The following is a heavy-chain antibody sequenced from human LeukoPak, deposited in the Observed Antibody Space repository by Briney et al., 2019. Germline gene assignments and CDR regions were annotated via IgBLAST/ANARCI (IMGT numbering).Heavy chain of an antibody. CDR3: ARHRDYYDSSGYYYEAYYFDY. CDR2: IYSSGST. D-gene: IGHD3-22*01. J-gene: IGHJ4*02. V-gene: IGHV4-61*02. Sequence: SETLSLTCSVSGDSISSGSYYWSWIRQPAGKGLEWIGRIYSSGSTNYNPSLKSRVTISVDTPKNQFSLKLSSVTAADTAVYYCARHRDYYDSSGYYYEAYYFDYWGQGTLVTVSS. CDR1: GDSISSGSYY.